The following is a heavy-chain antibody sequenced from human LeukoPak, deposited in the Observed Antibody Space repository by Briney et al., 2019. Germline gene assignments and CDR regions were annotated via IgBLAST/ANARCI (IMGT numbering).Heavy chain of an antibody. D-gene: IGHD6-19*01. CDR3: ARHSSGWWDYYFDY. CDR1: GGTFSSSA. Sequence: GSSVKVSCKASGGTFSSSAISWVRQAPGQGLEWMEGIIPIFGTANYAQKFQGRVTITTDESTSTAYMELSSLRSEDTAVYYCARHSSGWWDYYFDYWGQGTLVTVSS. V-gene: IGHV1-69*05. J-gene: IGHJ4*02. CDR2: IIPIFGTA.